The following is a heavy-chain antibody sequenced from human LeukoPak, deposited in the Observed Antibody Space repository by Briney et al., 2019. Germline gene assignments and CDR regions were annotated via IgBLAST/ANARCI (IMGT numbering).Heavy chain of an antibody. J-gene: IGHJ6*02. CDR3: AREGSTVEGYYYGMDV. CDR2: IWYDGSNK. D-gene: IGHD4-23*01. CDR1: GFTFSSYG. V-gene: IGHV3-33*01. Sequence: PGGSLRLSCAASGFTFSSYGMHWARQAPGKGLEWVAVIWYDGSNKYYADSVKGRFTISRDNSKNTLYLQMNSLRAEDTAVYYCAREGSTVEGYYYGMDVWGQGTTVTVSS.